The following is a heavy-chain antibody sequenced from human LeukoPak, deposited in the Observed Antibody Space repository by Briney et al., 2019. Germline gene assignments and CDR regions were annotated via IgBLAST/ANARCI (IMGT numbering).Heavy chain of an antibody. D-gene: IGHD3-10*01. J-gene: IGHJ4*02. CDR3: ARVGEAGDFDY. V-gene: IGHV1-18*01. CDR1: GYTFTSYG. CDR2: ISPYIGNT. Sequence: ASVKVSCKASGYTFTSYGLNWVRQAPGQGLEWMSWISPYIGNTNYAQKLQDRVTMTTDTSTNTAYMELRSLRSDDTAVYYCARVGEAGDFDYWGQGTLVTVSS.